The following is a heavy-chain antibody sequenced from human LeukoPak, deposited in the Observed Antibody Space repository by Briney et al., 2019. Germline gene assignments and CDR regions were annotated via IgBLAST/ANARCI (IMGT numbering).Heavy chain of an antibody. V-gene: IGHV3-23*01. CDR3: AKDGGRATVKLWDY. Sequence: GGSLRLSCAASGFTFSSYAMSWLRQAPEKGLEWVSAISGSGGSTYYADSVKGRFTISRDNSKNTLYLQMNSLRAEETAVYYCAKDGGRATVKLWDYWGQGTLVTVSS. CDR1: GFTFSSYA. CDR2: ISGSGGST. J-gene: IGHJ4*02. D-gene: IGHD4-17*01.